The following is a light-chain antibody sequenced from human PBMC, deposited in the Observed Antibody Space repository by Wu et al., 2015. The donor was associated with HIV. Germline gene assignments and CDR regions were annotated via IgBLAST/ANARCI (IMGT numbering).Light chain of an antibody. V-gene: IGKV3-20*01. CDR3: QQYDTSIT. CDR2: GAS. J-gene: IGKJ5*01. Sequence: ENVLTQSPGTLSLSPGQRATFSCRASQRVNNDYFAWFQQKPGQAPRLLIYGASSRATGIPGRFSGSGSGTDFTLTITRLEPEDFAVYYCQQYDTSITFGQGTRLDIK. CDR1: QRVNNDY.